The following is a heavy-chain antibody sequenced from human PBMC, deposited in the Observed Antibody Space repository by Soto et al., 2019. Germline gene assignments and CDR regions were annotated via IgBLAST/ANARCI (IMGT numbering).Heavy chain of an antibody. J-gene: IGHJ4*02. Sequence: QVQLVQSGAEVKKPEASVKVSCKASGYTFTNFAISWVRQAPGQGLEWMGWISVYNGNRNYAQKFQGRVTMTTDTTTSTAYMELRSLRSDDTAVYYCARDGYYDSSGSQYYFDYWGQGTLVTVSS. D-gene: IGHD3-22*01. CDR2: ISVYNGNR. CDR3: ARDGYYDSSGSQYYFDY. CDR1: GYTFTNFA. V-gene: IGHV1-18*01.